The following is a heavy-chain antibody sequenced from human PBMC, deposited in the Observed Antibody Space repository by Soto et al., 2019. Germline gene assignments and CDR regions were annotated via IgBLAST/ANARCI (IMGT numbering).Heavy chain of an antibody. CDR3: ARAMTGYFQH. J-gene: IGHJ1*01. V-gene: IGHV4-59*01. Sequence: SLTLSLTRTFSGGSLNSYYWSWIRQPPAKGLEWIGDIYYSGSTNYNPSLNSRVTISVDTSKNQVSLKLSSVTAADTAVYYCARAMTGYFQHWGQGTLVTVSS. CDR1: GGSLNSYY. CDR2: IYYSGST.